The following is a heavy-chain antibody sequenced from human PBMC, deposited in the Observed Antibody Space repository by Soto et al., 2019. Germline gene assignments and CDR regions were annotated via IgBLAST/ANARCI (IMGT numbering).Heavy chain of an antibody. Sequence: SVKVSCKASGGTFPNFTIHWVRQAPGQGLEWMGGIIPIFSTTNYAQKFQGRVTITADESTRTAYMELSSLKSEDTAVYYCASSITMIVVAYGMDVWGQGATVTVSS. CDR3: ASSITMIVVAYGMDV. J-gene: IGHJ6*02. D-gene: IGHD3-22*01. CDR2: IIPIFSTT. CDR1: GGTFPNFT. V-gene: IGHV1-69*13.